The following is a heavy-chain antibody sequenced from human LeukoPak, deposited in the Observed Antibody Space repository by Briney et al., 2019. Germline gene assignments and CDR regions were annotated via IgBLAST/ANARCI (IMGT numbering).Heavy chain of an antibody. V-gene: IGHV4-38-2*02. CDR1: GYSISSGYY. D-gene: IGHD6-19*01. Sequence: PSETQSLTCTVSGYSISSGYYWGWIRQPPGKGLEWIGSIYHSGSTYYNPSLKSRVTISVDTSKNQFSLKLSSVTAADTAVYYCAREIVSDGYSSGWYGGDWGQGTLVTVSS. J-gene: IGHJ4*02. CDR2: IYHSGST. CDR3: AREIVSDGYSSGWYGGD.